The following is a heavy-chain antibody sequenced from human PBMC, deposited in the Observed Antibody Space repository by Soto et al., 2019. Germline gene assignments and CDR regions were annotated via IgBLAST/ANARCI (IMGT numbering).Heavy chain of an antibody. CDR1: GFTFSSYG. Sequence: EGSLRLSCAASGFTFSSYGMHWVRQAPGKGLEWVAVIWYDGSSKYYADSVKGRFTISRDNSKNTLYLQMNSLRAEDTAVYYCARDLLYDFWSCYSLYYYYGMDVWAQGTTVTVSS. J-gene: IGHJ6*02. CDR3: ARDLLYDFWSCYSLYYYYGMDV. CDR2: IWYDGSSK. D-gene: IGHD3-3*01. V-gene: IGHV3-33*01.